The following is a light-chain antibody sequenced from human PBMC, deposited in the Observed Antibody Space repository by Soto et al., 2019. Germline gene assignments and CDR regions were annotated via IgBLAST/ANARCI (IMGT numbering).Light chain of an antibody. CDR1: QSLTTV. Sequence: IELTQSPATRRAAMGERVGVPCRASQSLTTVLAWYPQKPGKAPQLLIYDASKLEPGVPSRLSGGGSRTEFTLTISGVQPADSASGYCQQYDRHSTFSPGTQVDIK. CDR2: DAS. J-gene: IGKJ1*01. V-gene: IGKV1-5*01. CDR3: QQYDRHST.